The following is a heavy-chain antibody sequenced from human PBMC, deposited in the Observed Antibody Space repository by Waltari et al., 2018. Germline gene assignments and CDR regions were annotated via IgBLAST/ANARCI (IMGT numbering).Heavy chain of an antibody. CDR3: ASHLEDFYYYMDV. CDR1: GFNFNSYT. Sequence: EVLLVESGGGLVTPWGSLRLSCAAPGFNFNSYTMNWVRQAPGTGLEWVSSIGSSSDYRYYADSVKGRFTTSRDNARNSLYLQMSNLRAEDTAVYFCASHLEDFYYYMDVWGNGTTVTVSS. CDR2: IGSSSDYR. V-gene: IGHV3-21*01. J-gene: IGHJ6*03.